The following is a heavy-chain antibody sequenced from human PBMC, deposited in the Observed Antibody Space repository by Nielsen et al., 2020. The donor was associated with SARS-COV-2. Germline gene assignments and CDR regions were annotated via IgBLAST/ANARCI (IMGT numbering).Heavy chain of an antibody. Sequence: ASVKVSCKASGYTFTSYGISWVRQATGQGLEWMGWISAYNGNTNYAQKLQGRVTMTTDTSTSTAYMELRSLRSDDTAVYYCARANPTRHPLRTQGTDAFDIWGQGTMVTVSS. CDR3: ARANPTRHPLRTQGTDAFDI. D-gene: IGHD6-6*01. CDR2: ISAYNGNT. V-gene: IGHV1-18*04. CDR1: GYTFTSYG. J-gene: IGHJ3*02.